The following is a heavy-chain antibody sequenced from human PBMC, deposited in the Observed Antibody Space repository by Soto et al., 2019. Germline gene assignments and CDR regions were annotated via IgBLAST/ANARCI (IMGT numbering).Heavy chain of an antibody. D-gene: IGHD3-3*01. V-gene: IGHV3-23*01. CDR1: GFTFSSYA. CDR3: AKAYYDFWSGYHSNWFDP. CDR2: ISGSGGST. J-gene: IGHJ5*02. Sequence: GGSLRLSCAASGFTFSSYAMSWVRQAPGKGLEWVSAISGSGGSTYYADSVKGRFTISRDNSKNTLYLQMNSLRAEDTAVYYCAKAYYDFWSGYHSNWFDPWGQGTLVTVSS.